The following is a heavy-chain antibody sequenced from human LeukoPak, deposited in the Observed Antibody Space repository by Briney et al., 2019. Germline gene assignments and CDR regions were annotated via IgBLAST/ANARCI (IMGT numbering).Heavy chain of an antibody. CDR1: GFTFSSYA. Sequence: GRSLRLSCAASGFTFSSYAMHWVRQAPGKGLEWVAVISYDGSNKYYADSVKGRFTISRDNSKNTLYLQMNSLRAEDTAVYYCAGTRIGYDYSNYQTLNWFDPWGQGTLVTVSS. V-gene: IGHV3-30*01. D-gene: IGHD4-11*01. J-gene: IGHJ5*02. CDR3: AGTRIGYDYSNYQTLNWFDP. CDR2: ISYDGSNK.